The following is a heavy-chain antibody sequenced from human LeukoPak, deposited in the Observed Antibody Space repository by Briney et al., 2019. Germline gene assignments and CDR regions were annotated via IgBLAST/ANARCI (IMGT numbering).Heavy chain of an antibody. J-gene: IGHJ4*02. CDR1: GFTFSSYA. CDR2: ISGTGGTT. Sequence: GGSLRLSCAASGFTFSSYAMSWVRQAPGKGLERVSTISGTGGTTYYADSVKGRFTISRDNSKNTLYLQMNSLRVEDTAVYYCAKESPQFDYWGQGTLVTVSS. V-gene: IGHV3-23*01. CDR3: AKESPQFDY.